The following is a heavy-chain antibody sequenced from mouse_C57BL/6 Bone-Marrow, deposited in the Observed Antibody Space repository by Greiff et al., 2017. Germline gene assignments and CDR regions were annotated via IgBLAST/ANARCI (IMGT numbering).Heavy chain of an antibody. J-gene: IGHJ3*01. Sequence: VQLKESGPVLVKPGPSVKISCKASGFTFTDYYMHWVKQSHGKSLEWIGLVYPYNGGTSYNQKFKGKATLTVDTSSSTAYMELNSLTSEDSAVYYCARGFITTVVATDWFAYWGQGTLVTVSA. V-gene: IGHV1-36*01. CDR1: GFTFTDYY. D-gene: IGHD1-1*01. CDR3: ARGFITTVVATDWFAY. CDR2: VYPYNGGT.